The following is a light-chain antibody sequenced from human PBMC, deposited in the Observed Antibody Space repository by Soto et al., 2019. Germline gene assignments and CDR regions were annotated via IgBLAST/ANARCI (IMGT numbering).Light chain of an antibody. V-gene: IGKV1-5*03. CDR1: QSISSW. CDR2: RAS. J-gene: IGKJ1*01. Sequence: DIQLSESPSTLSGSVGDGVTITCRASQSISSWLAWYQQKPGKAPKLLIYRASTRTSGIPSRFSGSGSGTEFTLTISSLQPDDFATYYCQHYNSYSEAFGQGTKVDIK. CDR3: QHYNSYSEA.